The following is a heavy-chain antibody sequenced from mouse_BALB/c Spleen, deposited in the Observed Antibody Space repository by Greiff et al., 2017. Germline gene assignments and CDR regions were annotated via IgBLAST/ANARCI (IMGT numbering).Heavy chain of an antibody. D-gene: IGHD1-1*01. CDR3: ARQGGSSPFDY. V-gene: IGHV5-9-3*01. J-gene: IGHJ2*01. CDR2: ISSGGSYT. CDR1: GFTFSSYA. Sequence: EVKLVESGGGLVKPGGSLKLSCAASGFTFSSYAMSWVRQTPEKRLEWVATISSGGSYTYYPDSVKGRFTISRDNAKNTLYLQMSSLRSEDTAMYYCARQGGSSPFDYWGQGTTLTVSS.